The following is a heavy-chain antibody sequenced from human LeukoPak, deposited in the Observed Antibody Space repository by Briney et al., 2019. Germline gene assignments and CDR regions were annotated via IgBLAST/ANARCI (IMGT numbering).Heavy chain of an antibody. CDR1: GFTFSSYA. CDR2: ISRSGNIT. D-gene: IGHD2-2*01. J-gene: IGHJ2*01. Sequence: PGGSLRLSCAASGFTFSSYAMHWVRQAPGKGLEYVSGISRSGNITYYGNSLKGRFTVSRDNSKNTLSLQMDSLRAEDMALYYCARGGQLVTHWYFGLWGRGTLVTVSS. CDR3: ARGGQLVTHWYFGL. V-gene: IGHV3-64*01.